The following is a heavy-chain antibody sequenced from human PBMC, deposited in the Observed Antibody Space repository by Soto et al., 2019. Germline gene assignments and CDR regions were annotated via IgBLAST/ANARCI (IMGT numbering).Heavy chain of an antibody. CDR2: ISYDGSNK. J-gene: IGHJ6*02. CDR1: GFTFSSYG. Sequence: VGSLRLSCAASGFTFSSYGMHWVRQAPGKGLEWVAVISYDGSNKYYADSVKGRFTISRDNSKNTLYLQMNSLRAEDTAVYYCAKDPSVAGTWYYYYGMDVWGQGTTVTVSS. V-gene: IGHV3-30*18. D-gene: IGHD6-19*01. CDR3: AKDPSVAGTWYYYYGMDV.